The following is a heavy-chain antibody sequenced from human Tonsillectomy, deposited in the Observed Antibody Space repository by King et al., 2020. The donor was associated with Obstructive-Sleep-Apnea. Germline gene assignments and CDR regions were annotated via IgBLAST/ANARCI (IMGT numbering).Heavy chain of an antibody. J-gene: IGHJ4*01. D-gene: IGHD6-19*01. CDR1: GGSISSSTYY. Sequence: QLQESGPGLVRPSETLSLTCTVSGGSISSSTYYWGWIRQPPGKGLEWIGTIYYDGSTSYSPSLKSRFTISVDPAKSQFSLKLTSVTAAYTAVYYCARDTGSSGWQLSYYFDSWATEPWSPSPQ. CDR2: IYYDGST. V-gene: IGHV4-39*07. CDR3: ARDTGSSGWQLSYYFDS.